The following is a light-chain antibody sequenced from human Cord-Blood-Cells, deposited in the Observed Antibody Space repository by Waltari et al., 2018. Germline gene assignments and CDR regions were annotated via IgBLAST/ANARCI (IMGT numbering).Light chain of an antibody. CDR3: QQYNSYWT. CDR2: KAS. V-gene: IGKV1-5*03. Sequence: DIQMTQSPSTLSASVGDRVTITCRASQSISSWFAWYQQKPGKAPKLLIYKASSLESGVPSRFSGSGSGTEFTLTISRLQADDFATYYCQQYNSYWTFGQGTKVEIK. CDR1: QSISSW. J-gene: IGKJ1*01.